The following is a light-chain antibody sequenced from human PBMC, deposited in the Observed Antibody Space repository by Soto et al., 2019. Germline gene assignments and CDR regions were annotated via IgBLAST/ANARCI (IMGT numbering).Light chain of an antibody. CDR3: QKYNSAPLT. CDR1: QDIRNY. J-gene: IGKJ1*01. V-gene: IGKV1-27*01. CDR2: AAS. Sequence: DIQMTQSPSSLSASVGDRVTITCRASQDIRNYLAWYQQKPGKVPKLLIYAASSLQSGVPSRFSGSRSGTDFTLTISSLQPEDVATYYCQKYNSAPLTFGQGTKVEIK.